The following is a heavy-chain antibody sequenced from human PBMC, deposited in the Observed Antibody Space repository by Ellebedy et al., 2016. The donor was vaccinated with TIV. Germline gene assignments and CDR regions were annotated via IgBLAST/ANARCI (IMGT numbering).Heavy chain of an antibody. Sequence: PGGSLRLSCAASGFTFSTYAMDWIRQTPGEGLEWVATILKDGSNKYYADSVKGRFTISRDNSKNSLYLQMNSLRADDTALYYCASAARGSGAYESFWGQGTLVTVSS. CDR1: GFTFSTYA. CDR2: ILKDGSNK. V-gene: IGHV3-30*04. D-gene: IGHD5-12*01. CDR3: ASAARGSGAYESF. J-gene: IGHJ4*02.